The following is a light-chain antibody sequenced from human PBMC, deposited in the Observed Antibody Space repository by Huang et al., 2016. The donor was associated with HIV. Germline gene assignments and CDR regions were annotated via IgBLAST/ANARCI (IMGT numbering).Light chain of an antibody. CDR3: QQSNSFPLLT. Sequence: DIQMTQSPSSVSAFVGDRVTITCRASQGISTWLAWYQQKPGKAPKLLIDGTSTLQNGVPSRFSGSGSGTDFTLTISSLQPEDFATYYCQQSNSFPLLTFGGGTKVELK. J-gene: IGKJ4*01. V-gene: IGKV1-12*01. CDR1: QGISTW. CDR2: GTS.